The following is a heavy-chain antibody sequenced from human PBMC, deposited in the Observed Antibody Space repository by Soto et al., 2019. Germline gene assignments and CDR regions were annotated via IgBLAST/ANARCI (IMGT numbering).Heavy chain of an antibody. V-gene: IGHV1-69*02. J-gene: IGHJ3*02. Sequence: QVQLVQSGAEVKNRGSSVKVSCKASGGTFSSYTISWVRQAPGQGLEWMGRIIPILGIANYAQKFQGRVTITADKSTSTAYMELSSLRSEDTAVYYCATPGDGGDVFAIWGQGTRVTVSS. CDR1: GGTFSSYT. CDR2: IIPILGIA. D-gene: IGHD7-27*01. CDR3: ATPGDGGDVFAI.